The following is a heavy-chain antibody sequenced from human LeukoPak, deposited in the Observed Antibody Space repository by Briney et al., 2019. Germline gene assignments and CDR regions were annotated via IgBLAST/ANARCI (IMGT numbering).Heavy chain of an antibody. D-gene: IGHD3-10*01. V-gene: IGHV3-30*02. CDR3: AKDITMFRGVAPPGY. Sequence: GRSLRLSCAPSGFTFSSYGMHWVRQAPGKGLEWVALIRYDGSNKFYADSVKGRFTISRGNSKNTLHLQMNSLRVEDTAVYYCAKDITMFRGVAPPGYWGQGTRVIVSS. J-gene: IGHJ4*02. CDR1: GFTFSSYG. CDR2: IRYDGSNK.